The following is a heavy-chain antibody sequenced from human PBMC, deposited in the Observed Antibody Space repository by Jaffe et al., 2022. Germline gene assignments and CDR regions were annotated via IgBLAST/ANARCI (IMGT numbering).Heavy chain of an antibody. CDR1: GFTFSSYA. CDR3: AKDRDDFWSTYYYYYMDV. J-gene: IGHJ6*03. CDR2: ISGSGGST. D-gene: IGHD3-3*01. V-gene: IGHV3-23*01. Sequence: EVQLLESGGGLVQPGGSLRLSCAASGFTFSSYAMSWVRQAPGKGLEWVSAISGSGGSTYYADSVKGRFTFSRDNSKNTLYLQMNSLRAEDTAVYYCAKDRDDFWSTYYYYYMDVWGKGTTVTVSS.